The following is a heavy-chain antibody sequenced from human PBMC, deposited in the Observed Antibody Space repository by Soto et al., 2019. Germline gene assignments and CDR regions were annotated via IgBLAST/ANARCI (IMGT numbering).Heavy chain of an antibody. CDR2: IIPILGIA. V-gene: IGHV1-69*04. Sequence: SVKVSCKDSGGTLSSYTISWVRQAHEQGLEWMGRIIPILGIANYAQKFQGRVTITADKSTSTAYMELRSLRSDDTAVYYCAREGVAPYYYYGMDVWGQGTPVTVSS. J-gene: IGHJ6*02. CDR3: AREGVAPYYYYGMDV. CDR1: GGTLSSYT. D-gene: IGHD5-12*01.